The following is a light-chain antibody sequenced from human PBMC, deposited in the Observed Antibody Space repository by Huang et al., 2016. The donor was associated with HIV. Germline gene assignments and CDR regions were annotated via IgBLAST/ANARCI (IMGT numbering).Light chain of an antibody. CDR2: GAS. V-gene: IGKV1-39*01. Sequence: DIQMTQSPSSLSASVGDRVSITCRAGQSISNLLNWYQQRPGKAPRRLIYGASNLHSGVPSRFIGSGSGTEFTLTITSLQLEDFATYYCQQSYSGRLTFGGGTKVEI. J-gene: IGKJ4*01. CDR3: QQSYSGRLT. CDR1: QSISNL.